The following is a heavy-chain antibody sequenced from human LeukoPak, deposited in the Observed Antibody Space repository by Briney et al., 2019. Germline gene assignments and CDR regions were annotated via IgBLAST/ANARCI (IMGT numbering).Heavy chain of an antibody. CDR3: ARDGVDIVTTSTQNWFDP. CDR1: GFTFTTYG. CDR2: ISYDGSFK. D-gene: IGHD5-12*01. Sequence: PGGSLRLSCAASGFTFTTYGMYWVRQAPGKGLEWVAVISYDGSFKYYVDSVKGRFTISRDNSKNTLYLQMNSLRAEDTAVYYCARDGVDIVTTSTQNWFDPWGQGTLVTVSS. J-gene: IGHJ5*02. V-gene: IGHV3-30*03.